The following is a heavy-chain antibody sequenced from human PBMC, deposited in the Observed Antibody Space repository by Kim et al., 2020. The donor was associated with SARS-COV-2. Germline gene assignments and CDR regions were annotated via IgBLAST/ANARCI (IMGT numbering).Heavy chain of an antibody. J-gene: IGHJ4*02. CDR1: GLSFSSYA. CDR3: ASRGWYRGPYYFDF. D-gene: IGHD6-19*01. CDR2: LSGTGRST. V-gene: IGHV3-23*01. Sequence: GGSLRLSCVASGLSFSSYALGWVRQAPGKGLEWVSVLSGTGRSTFYADSVKGRFTISRDDSKNSVYLHMTSLRVEDSAVYYCASRGWYRGPYYFDFWGQGTLVTVSS.